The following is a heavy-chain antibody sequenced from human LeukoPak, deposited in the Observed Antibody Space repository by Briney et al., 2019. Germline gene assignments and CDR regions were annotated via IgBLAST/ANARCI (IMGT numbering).Heavy chain of an antibody. Sequence: AASVKVSCKASGYTFTSYGISWVRQAPGQGLEWMGWISAYNGNTNYAQKFQGRVTMTTNTSITTAYMELSSLRSEDTAVYYCASGGGTYGDYGATDYWGQGTLVTVSS. J-gene: IGHJ4*02. CDR2: ISAYNGNT. V-gene: IGHV1-18*01. CDR1: GYTFTSYG. CDR3: ASGGGTYGDYGATDY. D-gene: IGHD4-17*01.